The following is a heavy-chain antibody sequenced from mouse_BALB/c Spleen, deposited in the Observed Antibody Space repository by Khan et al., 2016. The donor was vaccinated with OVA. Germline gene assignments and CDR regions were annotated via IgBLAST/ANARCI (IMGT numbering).Heavy chain of an antibody. D-gene: IGHD2-14*01. Sequence: VRLQQSGPDLVKPGASVKISCKASGYSFTLYYMSWVKQSHGKSLEWIGRVNPNTDNINYNQEFKGKAILTVDKSSNTAYMELRSLTSEDSAVYFCARGYDFFASRGQGTLVTVSA. CDR3: ARGYDFFAS. J-gene: IGHJ3*01. CDR2: VNPNTDNI. CDR1: GYSFTLYY. V-gene: IGHV1-26*01.